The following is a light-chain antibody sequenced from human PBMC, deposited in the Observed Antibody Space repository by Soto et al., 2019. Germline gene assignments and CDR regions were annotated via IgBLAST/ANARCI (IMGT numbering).Light chain of an antibody. Sequence: IQMTQSTSSVSASVGDRVTITYRASQGISRWLAWYQQKPGKAPKLLIYTASRLQSGVPSRFSGSGSGTDFTLTLRSLQPEDFATYYCQQTNSFPFTFGPGNKVDIK. CDR3: QQTNSFPFT. J-gene: IGKJ3*01. V-gene: IGKV1-12*01. CDR1: QGISRW. CDR2: TAS.